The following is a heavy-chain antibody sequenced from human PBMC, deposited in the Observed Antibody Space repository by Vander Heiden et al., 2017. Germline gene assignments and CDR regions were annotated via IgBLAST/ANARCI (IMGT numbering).Heavy chain of an antibody. CDR2: IYYSGST. CDR1: GGSIIRRGYF. Sequence: LHLQESGPGLVKPSETLSLTCTVSGGSIIRRGYFWGWIRQPPGKGLEWIGSIYYSGSTYYNPSLKSRVTISVDTSKNQFSLKLSTVTAADTAVYYCARRINSENYMDGAFDIWGQGTMVTVSS. CDR3: ARRINSENYMDGAFDI. V-gene: IGHV4-39*01. D-gene: IGHD1-26*01. J-gene: IGHJ3*02.